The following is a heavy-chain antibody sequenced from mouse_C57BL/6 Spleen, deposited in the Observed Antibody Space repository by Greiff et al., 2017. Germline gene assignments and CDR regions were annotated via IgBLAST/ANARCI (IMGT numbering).Heavy chain of an antibody. V-gene: IGHV1-50*01. J-gene: IGHJ4*01. CDR1: GYTFTSYW. CDR2: IDPTDSYT. Sequence: QVQLQQPGAELVKPGASVKLSCKASGYTFTSYWMQWVKQRPGQGLEWIGEIDPTDSYTNYNQKFKGKATLTVDTSSSTAYMQLSSLTSEDSAVYYCASYDYDSSPYAMDYWGQGTSVTVSS. D-gene: IGHD1-1*01. CDR3: ASYDYDSSPYAMDY.